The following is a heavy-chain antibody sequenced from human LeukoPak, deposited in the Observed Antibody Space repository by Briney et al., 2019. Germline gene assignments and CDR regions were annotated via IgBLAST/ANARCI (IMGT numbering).Heavy chain of an antibody. CDR3: ARGLRLDYYYMDV. D-gene: IGHD1-1*01. V-gene: IGHV4-59*01. J-gene: IGHJ6*03. CDR1: GGSISSYY. CDR2: IYYSGST. Sequence: SETLSLTCTVSGGSISSYYWSWIRQPPGKGLEWIGYIYYSGSTNYNPSLKSRVTISVDTSKNQFSLKLSSVTAADTAVYYCARGLRLDYYYMDVWGKGTTVTVSS.